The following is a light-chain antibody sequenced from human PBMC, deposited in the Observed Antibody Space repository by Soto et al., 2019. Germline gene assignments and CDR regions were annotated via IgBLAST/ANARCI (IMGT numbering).Light chain of an antibody. Sequence: AIQLTQSPSSLSASIGDRVTITCRASQGISSSLAWYQQEPGKAPKLLIYEASTLQSGVPSRFSGSGSGTDFTLTISSLQPDDFATYYCQQYNSYLITFGQGTRLEI. CDR3: QQYNSYLIT. J-gene: IGKJ5*01. CDR1: QGISSS. CDR2: EAS. V-gene: IGKV1-13*02.